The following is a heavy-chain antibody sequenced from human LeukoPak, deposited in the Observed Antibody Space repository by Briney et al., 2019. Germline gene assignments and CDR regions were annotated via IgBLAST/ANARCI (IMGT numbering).Heavy chain of an antibody. D-gene: IGHD5-18*01. CDR3: ARVRGYSYGYFRTFDY. V-gene: IGHV4-34*01. CDR1: GGSFSGYY. J-gene: IGHJ4*02. Sequence: PSETLSLTCAVYGGSFSGYYWSWIRQPPGKGLEWIGEINHSGSTNYNPSLKSRVTISVDTSKNQFSLKLSSVTAADTAVYYCARVRGYSYGYFRTFDYWGQGTLVTVSS. CDR2: INHSGST.